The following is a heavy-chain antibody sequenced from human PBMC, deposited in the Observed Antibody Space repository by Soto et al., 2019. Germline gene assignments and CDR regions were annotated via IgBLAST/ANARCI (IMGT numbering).Heavy chain of an antibody. V-gene: IGHV3-30*18. CDR1: GFTFSSYG. CDR2: ISYDGSNK. CDR3: AKPLYGGATTYFDY. Sequence: GGSLRLSCAASGFTFSSYGMHWVRQAPGKGLEWVAVISYDGSNKYYADSVKGRFTISRDNSKNTLYLQMNSLRAEDTAVYYCAKPLYGGATTYFDYWGQGTLVTVSS. J-gene: IGHJ4*02. D-gene: IGHD1-26*01.